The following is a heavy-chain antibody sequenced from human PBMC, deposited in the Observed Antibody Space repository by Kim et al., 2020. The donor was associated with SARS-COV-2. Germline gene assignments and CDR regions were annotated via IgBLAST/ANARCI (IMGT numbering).Heavy chain of an antibody. CDR1: GYTFTSYA. J-gene: IGHJ5*02. CDR3: ARGVGSIDWFDPWGQEGVIGWFDT. CDR2: INAGNGNT. D-gene: IGHD3-9*01. V-gene: IGHV1-3*01. Sequence: ASVKVSCKASGYTFTSYAMHWVRQAPGQRLEWMGWINAGNGNTKYSQKFQGRVTITRDTSASTAYMELSSLRSEDTAVYYCARGVGSIDWFDPWGQEGVIGWFDTWGQGTLGTVSS.